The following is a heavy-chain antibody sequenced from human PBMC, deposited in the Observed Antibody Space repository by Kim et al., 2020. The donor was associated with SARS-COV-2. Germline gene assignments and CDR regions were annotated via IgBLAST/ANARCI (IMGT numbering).Heavy chain of an antibody. V-gene: IGHV1-2*02. CDR2: GGT. D-gene: IGHD3-16*02. Sequence: GGTNHAQKFQGRGTMTRDTSISTVYLELTSLRSDDTAVYYCARSSLLDFDYWGQGTLVTVSS. J-gene: IGHJ4*02. CDR3: ARSSLLDFDY.